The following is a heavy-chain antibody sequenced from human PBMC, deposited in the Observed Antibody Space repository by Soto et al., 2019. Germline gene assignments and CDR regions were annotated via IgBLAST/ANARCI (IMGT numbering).Heavy chain of an antibody. CDR2: INHSGST. Sequence: ETRRVTCAVSGGSFSGYYWSWIRQPPGKGLEWMGEINHSGSTNYNPSLKSRVTISVDTSKNQFSLKLSSVTAADTAVYYCARGRGLAARPGYYYDRMDVWGQGTTVT. D-gene: IGHD6-6*01. CDR3: ARGRGLAARPGYYYDRMDV. J-gene: IGHJ6*02. CDR1: GGSFSGYY. V-gene: IGHV4-34*01.